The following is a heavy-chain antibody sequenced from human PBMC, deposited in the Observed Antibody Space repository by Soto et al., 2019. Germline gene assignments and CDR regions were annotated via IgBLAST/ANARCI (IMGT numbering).Heavy chain of an antibody. D-gene: IGHD1-1*01. CDR3: VRVIKGGTTSFDP. Sequence: PGGSLRLSCVGSGFTFSDHYMDWVRQAPGKGLEWVGRSRDKSKSYTTSYAAPVKDRFTISRDDSKNSLYLQMNSLKTDDTAVYYCVRVIKGGTTSFDPWGQGTLVTVSS. CDR1: GFTFSDHY. V-gene: IGHV3-72*01. CDR2: SRDKSKSYTT. J-gene: IGHJ5*02.